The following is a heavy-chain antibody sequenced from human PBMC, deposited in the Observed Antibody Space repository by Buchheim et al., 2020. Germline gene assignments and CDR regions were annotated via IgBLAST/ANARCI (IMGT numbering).Heavy chain of an antibody. CDR3: ARINYSESRGYDY. CDR2: SDWDDDK. V-gene: IGHV2-70*04. Sequence: QVTLKESGPALVKPTQTLTLTCTFSGFSLSTSGMRVSWIRQPPGKALEWLGHSDWDDDKLYSPSLKTRLTISKDTSKNQVVLTMTNMDPVDTATYYCARINYSESRGYDYWGQGTL. CDR1: GFSLSTSGMR. J-gene: IGHJ4*02. D-gene: IGHD3-22*01.